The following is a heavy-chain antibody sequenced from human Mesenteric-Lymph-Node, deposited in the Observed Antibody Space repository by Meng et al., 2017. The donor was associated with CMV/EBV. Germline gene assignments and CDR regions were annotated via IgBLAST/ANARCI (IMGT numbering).Heavy chain of an antibody. J-gene: IGHJ6*02. CDR3: ASGFFGVVTANLHYYYYGMDV. Sequence: GSLRLSCAVSGGSFSGYYWSWIRQPPGKGLEWIGGINHSGSTKYNPSLKSRVTMSVDTSKNQFSLKLSSVTAADTAVYYCASGFFGVVTANLHYYYYGMDVWGQGTTVTVSS. V-gene: IGHV4-34*01. CDR1: GGSFSGYY. D-gene: IGHD3-3*01. CDR2: INHSGST.